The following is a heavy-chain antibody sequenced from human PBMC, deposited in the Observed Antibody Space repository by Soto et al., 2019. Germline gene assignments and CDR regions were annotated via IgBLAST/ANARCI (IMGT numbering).Heavy chain of an antibody. J-gene: IGHJ4*02. Sequence: ASVKVSCKVSGYTLTELSMHWVRQAPGKGLEWMGGFDPEDGETIYAQKFQGRVTMTEDTSTDTAYMELSSLRSEDTAVYYCATGGRYFDWSPSDYWGQGTLVTVSS. CDR3: ATGGRYFDWSPSDY. CDR2: FDPEDGET. V-gene: IGHV1-24*01. D-gene: IGHD3-9*01. CDR1: GYTLTELS.